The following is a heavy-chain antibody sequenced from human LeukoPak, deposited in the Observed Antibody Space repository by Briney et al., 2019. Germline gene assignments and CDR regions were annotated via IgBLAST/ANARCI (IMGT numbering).Heavy chain of an antibody. CDR3: ARDSRYYGGLDY. D-gene: IGHD4-23*01. V-gene: IGHV3-48*04. J-gene: IGHJ4*02. Sequence: PGGSLRLSCAASGFIFSSYSMNWVRQAPGKGLDWVSYISISSSTIYYADSVKGRFTISRDNAKNSLYLQMNSLRAEDTAVYYCARDSRYYGGLDYWGQGTLVTVSS. CDR2: ISISSSTI. CDR1: GFIFSSYS.